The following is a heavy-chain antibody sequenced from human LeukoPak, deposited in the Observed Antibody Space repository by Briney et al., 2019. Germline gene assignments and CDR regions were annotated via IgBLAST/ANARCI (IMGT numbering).Heavy chain of an antibody. V-gene: IGHV3-53*01. CDR3: AREYGTYYMDV. CDR2: IYSGGST. CDR1: GFTVSSNY. J-gene: IGHJ6*03. Sequence: GGSLRLSCAASGFTVSSNYMSWVRQAPGKGLEWVSVIYSGGSTYYADSVKGRFTISRDNSKNTLYLQMNSLRAEDTAVYYCAREYGTYYMDVWGKGTTVTVSS. D-gene: IGHD4-17*01.